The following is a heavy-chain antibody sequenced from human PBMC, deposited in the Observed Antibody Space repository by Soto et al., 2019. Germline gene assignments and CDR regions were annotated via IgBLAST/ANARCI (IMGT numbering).Heavy chain of an antibody. J-gene: IGHJ4*02. CDR1: GFTFDDYA. V-gene: IGHV3-43*02. D-gene: IGHD1-7*01. CDR3: AKDRYIFRQTGIPGTHLLDW. CDR2: ISGDGGST. Sequence: GSLRLSCAASGFTFDDYAMHWVRQAPGKGLEWVYLISGDGGSTYYADSVKGRFTISRGNSKNSLYLQMNSLRTEDTDLYYCAKDRYIFRQTGIPGTHLLDWWGQGTLVTVSS.